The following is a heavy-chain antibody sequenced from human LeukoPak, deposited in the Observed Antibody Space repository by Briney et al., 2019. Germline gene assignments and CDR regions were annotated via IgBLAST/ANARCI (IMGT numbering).Heavy chain of an antibody. CDR3: ARESSSGWVT. D-gene: IGHD6-19*01. V-gene: IGHV3-21*01. J-gene: IGHJ5*02. Sequence: GGSLRLSCAASGFTFSSYSMNWVRQAPGKGLEWVSSISSSSSYIYYADSVKGRFTISRDNAKNSLCLQMNSLRAEDTAVYYCARESSSGWVTWGQGTLVTVSS. CDR2: ISSSSSYI. CDR1: GFTFSSYS.